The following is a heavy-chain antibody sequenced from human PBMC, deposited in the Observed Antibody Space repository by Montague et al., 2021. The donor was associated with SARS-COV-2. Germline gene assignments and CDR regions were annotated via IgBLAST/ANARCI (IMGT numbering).Heavy chain of an antibody. CDR1: GGSISNSDYS. CDR2: IFHSGST. CDR3: ARGQRLGNWFDP. J-gene: IGHJ5*02. D-gene: IGHD6-25*01. Sequence: TLSLTCTVSGGSISNSDYSWNWIRQPPGKGLEWIGYIFHSGSTYYSPSLKSRVTISVDRSKNQFSLSLSSVTAADTAIYYCARGQRLGNWFDPWGQGALVTVSS. V-gene: IGHV4-30-2*01.